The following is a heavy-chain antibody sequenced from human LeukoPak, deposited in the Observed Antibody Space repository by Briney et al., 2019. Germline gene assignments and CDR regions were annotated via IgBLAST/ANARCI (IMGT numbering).Heavy chain of an antibody. CDR1: GYTFSSYA. V-gene: IGHV3-30-3*01. D-gene: IGHD2-2*02. J-gene: IGHJ4*02. CDR3: TRSQLGFCSSASCYKSYFDF. Sequence: PGGSLRLSCAASGYTFSSYAMHWVRQAPGKGLEWVAVISYDGSNKYYADSVKGRFTISRDNSNNTLYLQMNSLGAEDTAVYFCTRSQLGFCSSASCYKSYFDFWGQGTLVTVSS. CDR2: ISYDGSNK.